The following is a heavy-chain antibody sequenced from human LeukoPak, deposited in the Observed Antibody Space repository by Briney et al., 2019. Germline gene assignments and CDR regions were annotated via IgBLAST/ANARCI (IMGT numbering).Heavy chain of an antibody. CDR2: ISSSSSYI. Sequence: NPGGSLRLSCAASGFTFSSYSMNWVRQAPGKGLEWVSSISSSSSYIYYADSVKGRFTISGDNAKNSLYLQMNSLRAEDTAVYYCARHQHCDFWSGYSYYWGQGTLVTVSS. D-gene: IGHD3-3*01. V-gene: IGHV3-21*01. CDR3: ARHQHCDFWSGYSYY. CDR1: GFTFSSYS. J-gene: IGHJ4*02.